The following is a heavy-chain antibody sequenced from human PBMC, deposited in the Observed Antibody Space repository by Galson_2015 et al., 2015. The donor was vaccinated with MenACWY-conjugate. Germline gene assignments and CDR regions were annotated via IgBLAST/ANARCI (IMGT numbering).Heavy chain of an antibody. J-gene: IGHJ4*02. CDR3: ARGDHRYCNRTNCPFDN. Sequence: SLRLSCAASGFTFRNYRMTWVRQAPGKGLEWVSFIRSKAYGGAPEYAESVKGRFTISRDDSQSIAYLQMNSLKTEDTAVYYCARGDHRYCNRTNCPFDNWGRGTLVTVSS. V-gene: IGHV3-49*02. CDR2: IRSKAYGGAP. CDR1: GFTFRNYR. D-gene: IGHD2-2*01.